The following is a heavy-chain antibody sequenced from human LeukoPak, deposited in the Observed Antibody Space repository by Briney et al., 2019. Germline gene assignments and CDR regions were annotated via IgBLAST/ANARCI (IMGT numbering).Heavy chain of an antibody. V-gene: IGHV4-59*01. J-gene: IGHJ4*02. CDR2: IYYSGTT. CDR3: ARGVFIAAAQYGY. CDR1: GGSISNYY. Sequence: PSETLSLTCTVSGGSISNYYWSWIRQPPGKGLEWIGYIYYSGTTNYNPSLKSRVTISVDTSKNQFSLKLNSVTAADTAVYYCARGVFIAAAQYGYWGQGTLVAVSS. D-gene: IGHD6-13*01.